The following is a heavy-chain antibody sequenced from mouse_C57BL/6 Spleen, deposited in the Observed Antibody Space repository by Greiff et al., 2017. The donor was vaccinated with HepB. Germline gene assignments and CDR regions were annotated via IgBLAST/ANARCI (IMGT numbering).Heavy chain of an antibody. CDR1: GFTFSSYG. Sequence: EVKLVESGGDLVKPGGSLKLSCAASGFTFSSYGMSWVRQTPDKRLEWVATISSGGSYTYYPDSVKGRFTISRDNAKNTLYLQMSSLKSEGTAMYYCASYDGAWFAYWGQGTLVTVSA. CDR3: ASYDGAWFAY. J-gene: IGHJ3*01. D-gene: IGHD2-12*01. V-gene: IGHV5-6*01. CDR2: ISSGGSYT.